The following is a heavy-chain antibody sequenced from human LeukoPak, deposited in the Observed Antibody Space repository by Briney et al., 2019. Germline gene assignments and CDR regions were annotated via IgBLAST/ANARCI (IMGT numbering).Heavy chain of an antibody. Sequence: SVKVSCKASGGTFSSYAISWVRQAPGQGLEWMGGIIPIFGTANYAQKFQGRVTITMDESTSTAYMELSSLRSEDTAVYYCARGSGYYDSSGPFDYWGQRTLVTVSS. D-gene: IGHD3-22*01. V-gene: IGHV1-69*05. J-gene: IGHJ4*02. CDR2: IIPIFGTA. CDR3: ARGSGYYDSSGPFDY. CDR1: GGTFSSYA.